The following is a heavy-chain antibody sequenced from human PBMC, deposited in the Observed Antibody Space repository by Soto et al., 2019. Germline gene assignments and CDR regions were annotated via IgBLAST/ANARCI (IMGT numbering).Heavy chain of an antibody. Sequence: QMQLVESGGGVVQPGRSLRLSCAASGFTFSNYAMHWVRQAPGKGLEWVSVISYDGSSKYYADSVKGRFTISRDNSKSTLFLQMASLRADDTAIYYCAKDSGYKTSYCYGMDVWGQGTTVTVSS. D-gene: IGHD6-25*01. J-gene: IGHJ6*02. CDR3: AKDSGYKTSYCYGMDV. CDR1: GFTFSNYA. V-gene: IGHV3-30-3*01. CDR2: ISYDGSSK.